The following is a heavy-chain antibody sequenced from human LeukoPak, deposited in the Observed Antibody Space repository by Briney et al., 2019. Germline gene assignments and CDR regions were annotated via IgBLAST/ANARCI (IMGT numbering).Heavy chain of an antibody. CDR3: ARDGYSYGWQAFFDY. V-gene: IGHV1-69*01. D-gene: IGHD5-18*01. J-gene: IGHJ4*02. Sequence: SVKVSCKASGGTFSSYAISWVRQAPGQGLEWMGGIIPIFGTANYAQKFQGRVTITAYESTSTAYMELSSMRSEDTAVYYCARDGYSYGWQAFFDYWGQGTLVTVSS. CDR1: GGTFSSYA. CDR2: IIPIFGTA.